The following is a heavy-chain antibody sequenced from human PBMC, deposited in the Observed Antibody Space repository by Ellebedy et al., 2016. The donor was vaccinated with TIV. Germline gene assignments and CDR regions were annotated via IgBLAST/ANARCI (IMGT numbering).Heavy chain of an antibody. Sequence: AASVKVSCKASGYTFTDYYIHWVRQAPGQGLEWMGWINPNSGGTNYAQKFQGWVTMTRDTSISTAYMELSRLRSDDTAAYYCARDGAVTTVFDYWGQGTLVTVSS. CDR1: GYTFTDYY. CDR3: ARDGAVTTVFDY. V-gene: IGHV1-2*04. CDR2: INPNSGGT. D-gene: IGHD4-17*01. J-gene: IGHJ4*02.